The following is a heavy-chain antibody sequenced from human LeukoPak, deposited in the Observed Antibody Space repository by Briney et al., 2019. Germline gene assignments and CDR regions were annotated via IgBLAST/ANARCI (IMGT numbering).Heavy chain of an antibody. Sequence: GGSLRLSCAASGFAVSDTFMTWVRQAPGKGLEWISILYSAVSTYYADSVRGRFTISRDTSNNTVYLEMNSLRAEDTAVYYCAREYCGGDCYSEYFQHWGQGTLVTVSS. CDR2: LYSAVST. V-gene: IGHV3-66*01. CDR1: GFAVSDTF. J-gene: IGHJ1*01. CDR3: AREYCGGDCYSEYFQH. D-gene: IGHD2-21*02.